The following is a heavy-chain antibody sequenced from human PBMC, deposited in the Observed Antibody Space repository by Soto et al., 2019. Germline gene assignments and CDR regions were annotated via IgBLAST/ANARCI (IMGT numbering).Heavy chain of an antibody. CDR1: GGSISSGDYS. CDR3: ARGGKYNWNHNWFDP. Sequence: QLQLQESGSGLVKPSQTLSLTCAVSGGSISSGDYSWNWIRQPPGKGLEWIGYIYHSGSTYYNPSLKSRVTISVDRSKNQFSLKLSSVPAADTAVYYCARGGKYNWNHNWFDPWGQGTLVTVSS. V-gene: IGHV4-30-2*01. D-gene: IGHD1-20*01. CDR2: IYHSGST. J-gene: IGHJ5*02.